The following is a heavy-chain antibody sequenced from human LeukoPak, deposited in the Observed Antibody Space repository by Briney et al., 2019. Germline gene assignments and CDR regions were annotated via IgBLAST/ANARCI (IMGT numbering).Heavy chain of an antibody. CDR1: GFTFSSYA. CDR2: ISGSGGST. D-gene: IGHD3-22*01. J-gene: IGHJ4*02. CDR3: AKNADSGGYYYVNY. V-gene: IGHV3-23*01. Sequence: PGGSLRLSCAASGFTFSSYAMSWVRQAPGKGLEGAPAISGSGGSTDYADSVKGRFTISRDNSKNTLYVQMNSLRAEDTAVYYCAKNADSGGYYYVNYWGQGTLVTVSS.